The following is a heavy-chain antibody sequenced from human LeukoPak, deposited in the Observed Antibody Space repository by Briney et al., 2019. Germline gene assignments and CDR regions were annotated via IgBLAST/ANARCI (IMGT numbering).Heavy chain of an antibody. J-gene: IGHJ6*04. CDR1: GFTFSSYS. CDR2: ISSSSSYI. D-gene: IGHD3-10*02. V-gene: IGHV3-21*01. CDR3: AELGITMIGGV. Sequence: GVLRLSCAASGFTFSSYSMNWVRQAPGKGLEWVSSISSSSSYIYYADSVKGRFTISRDNAKNSLYLQMNSLRAEDTAVYYCAELGITMIGGVWGKGTTVTISS.